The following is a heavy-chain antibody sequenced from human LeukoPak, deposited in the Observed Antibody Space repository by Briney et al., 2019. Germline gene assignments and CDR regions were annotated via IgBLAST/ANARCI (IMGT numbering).Heavy chain of an antibody. CDR1: GGSISSYY. D-gene: IGHD1-7*01. CDR2: IYYSGST. V-gene: IGHV4-59*01. Sequence: SETLSLTCTVSGGSISSYYWSWIRQPPGKGLEWIGYIYYSGSTNYNPSLKSRVTISVDTSKNQFSLKLSSVTAADTAVYYCARAPLELGDAFDIWGQGTMVTVSS. CDR3: ARAPLELGDAFDI. J-gene: IGHJ3*02.